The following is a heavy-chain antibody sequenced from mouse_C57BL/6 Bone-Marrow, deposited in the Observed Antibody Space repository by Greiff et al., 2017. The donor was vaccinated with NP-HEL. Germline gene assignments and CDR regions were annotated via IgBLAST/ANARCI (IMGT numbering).Heavy chain of an antibody. V-gene: IGHV2-6*01. CDR1: GFSLTSYG. Sequence: VMLVESGPGLVAPSQSLSITCTVSGFSLTSYGVDWVRQSPGKGLEWLGVIWGVGSTNYNSALKSRLSISKDNSKSQVFLKMNSLHTDDTAMYYCASLLWGFAYWGQGTLVTVSA. J-gene: IGHJ3*01. CDR2: IWGVGST. D-gene: IGHD2-10*01. CDR3: ASLLWGFAY.